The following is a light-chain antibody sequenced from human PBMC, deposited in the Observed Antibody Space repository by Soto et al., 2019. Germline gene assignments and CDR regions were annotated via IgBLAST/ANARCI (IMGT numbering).Light chain of an antibody. CDR3: QQRSVWTIT. V-gene: IGKV3-11*01. CDR1: QYINTR. J-gene: IGKJ5*01. Sequence: EIVLTQSPATLSSFPGDRVILSCRASQYINTRLAWYQHRPGQYPRILIYQTSLRAAGIPARFSGSGSGTDFNLTISGLETEEFAVYECQQRSVWTITGGQGTRPEIK. CDR2: QTS.